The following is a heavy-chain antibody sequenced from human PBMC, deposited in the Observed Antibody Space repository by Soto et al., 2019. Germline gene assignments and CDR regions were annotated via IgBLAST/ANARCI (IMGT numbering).Heavy chain of an antibody. J-gene: IGHJ6*02. CDR1: GYTFTTYH. CDR2: INPSGGGT. D-gene: IGHD3-10*01. CDR3: ARAPLWGMDV. V-gene: IGHV1-46*01. Sequence: QMQLVQSGAEVKKPGASVKVSCEASGYTFTTYHIHWVRQAPGRGLEWMGIINPSGGGTNYAQRFQGRDTMTTDTSTSTVNMELNNLRSEDTAVYYCARAPLWGMDVWGQGTTVTVSS.